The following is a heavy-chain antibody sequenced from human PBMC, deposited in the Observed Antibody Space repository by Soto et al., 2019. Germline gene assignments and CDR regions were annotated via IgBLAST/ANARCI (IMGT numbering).Heavy chain of an antibody. J-gene: IGHJ4*02. CDR2: IFYNGET. Sequence: QVQLQESGPGLVKPSQILSLTCTISGGSISNPDYYWSWIRQPPGKGLEWIGSIFYNGETSYNPSLKSRLSMSVDTSKNQFSLSLSSVTASDTAEYFCAREGRLQSLDYWGQGTLVTVSS. CDR1: GGSISNPDYY. D-gene: IGHD4-4*01. V-gene: IGHV4-30-4*01. CDR3: AREGRLQSLDY.